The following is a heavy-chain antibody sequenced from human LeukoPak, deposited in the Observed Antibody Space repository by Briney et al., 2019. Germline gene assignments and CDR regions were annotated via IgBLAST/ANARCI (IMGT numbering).Heavy chain of an antibody. J-gene: IGHJ5*02. CDR2: INSANTE. CDR1: GFIFSDYY. CDR3: ARVVSSRSAVGFGP. Sequence: GGSLTHSCAATGFIFSDYYMSWLRQAPGKGLEWVSYINSANTEYYAHSVKGRLTISRDNPKNSIYLQMNSLRYGDTAFYYCARVVSSRSAVGFGPWGQGTLVTVSS. D-gene: IGHD5/OR15-5a*01. V-gene: IGHV3-11*01.